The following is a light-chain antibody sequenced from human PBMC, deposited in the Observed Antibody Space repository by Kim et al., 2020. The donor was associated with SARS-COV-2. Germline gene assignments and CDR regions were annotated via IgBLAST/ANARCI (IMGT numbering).Light chain of an antibody. J-gene: IGKJ2*01. CDR3: QQRSNWPRT. V-gene: IGKV3-11*01. CDR1: QSVSSY. CDR2: DAS. Sequence: SLSPGQSAPLPCRASQSVSSYLAWYQPKPGQAPRLLIYDASNRATGIPARFSGSGSGTDFTLTISSLEPEDFAVYYCQQRSNWPRTFGQGTKLEI.